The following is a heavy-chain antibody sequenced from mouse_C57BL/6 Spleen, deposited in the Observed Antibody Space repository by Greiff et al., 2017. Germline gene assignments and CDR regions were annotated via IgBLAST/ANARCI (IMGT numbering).Heavy chain of an antibody. J-gene: IGHJ2*01. Sequence: VKLVESGPGLVQPSQSLSITCTVSGFSLTSYGVHWVRQSPGKGLEWLGVIWRGGSTDYNAAFMSRLSITKDNSKSQVFFKMNSLQADDTAIYYCARNKATVVAIDYWGQGTTLTVSS. CDR3: ARNKATVVAIDY. CDR2: IWRGGST. V-gene: IGHV2-5*01. CDR1: GFSLTSYG. D-gene: IGHD1-1*01.